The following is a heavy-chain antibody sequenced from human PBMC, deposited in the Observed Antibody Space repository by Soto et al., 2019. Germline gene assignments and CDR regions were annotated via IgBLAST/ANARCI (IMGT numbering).Heavy chain of an antibody. CDR2: ISWDGGST. CDR3: AKDRQGADCSGGSCYSNYYYGMDV. V-gene: IGHV3-43*01. CDR1: GFTFDDYT. Sequence: GGSLRLSCAASGFTFDDYTMHWVRQAPGKGLEWVSLISWDGGSTYYADSVKGRFTISRDNSKNSLYLQMNSLRTEDTALYYCAKDRQGADCSGGSCYSNYYYGMDVWGQGTTVTVSS. D-gene: IGHD2-15*01. J-gene: IGHJ6*02.